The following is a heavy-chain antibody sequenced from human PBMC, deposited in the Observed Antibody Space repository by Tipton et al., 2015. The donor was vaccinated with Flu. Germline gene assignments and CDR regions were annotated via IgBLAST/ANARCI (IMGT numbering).Heavy chain of an antibody. CDR2: ISSSSSTI. V-gene: IGHV3-48*04. CDR1: GFTFSSYS. J-gene: IGHJ4*02. D-gene: IGHD6-19*01. Sequence: GSLRLSCAASGFTFSSYSMNWVRQAPGKGLEWVSYISSSSSTIYYADSVKGRFTISRDNAKNSLYLQMNSLRAEDTAVYYCAKDTDSSGWYYFDYWGQGTLVTVSS. CDR3: AKDTDSSGWYYFDY.